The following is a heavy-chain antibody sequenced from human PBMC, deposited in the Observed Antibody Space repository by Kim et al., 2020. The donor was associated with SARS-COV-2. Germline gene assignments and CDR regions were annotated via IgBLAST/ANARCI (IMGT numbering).Heavy chain of an antibody. V-gene: IGHV1-46*01. J-gene: IGHJ4*01. Sequence: ASVKVSCKPSGYRFTGYYIHWVRQAPGQGLEWVGLINPSNGRTSYAQKFRGRLSMTVDKSAGTVYMQLSSLTSEDTALYYCARDRNPLSSHDSRDFSLDY. CDR3: ARDRNPLSSHDSRDFSLDY. D-gene: IGHD3-22*01. CDR2: INPSNGRT. CDR1: GYRFTGYY.